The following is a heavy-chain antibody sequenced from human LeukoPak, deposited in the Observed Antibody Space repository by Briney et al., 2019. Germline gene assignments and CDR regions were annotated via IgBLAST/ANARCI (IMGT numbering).Heavy chain of an antibody. CDR3: AVAVAGTDATWFDP. Sequence: SETLSLTCTVAGGSISSYYWSWIRQPPGKGLEWIGYIYYSGSTNYNPSLKSRVTISVDTSKNQFSLKLSSVTAADTAVYYCAVAVAGTDATWFDPWGQGTLVTVSS. J-gene: IGHJ5*02. CDR2: IYYSGST. V-gene: IGHV4-59*08. D-gene: IGHD6-19*01. CDR1: GGSISSYY.